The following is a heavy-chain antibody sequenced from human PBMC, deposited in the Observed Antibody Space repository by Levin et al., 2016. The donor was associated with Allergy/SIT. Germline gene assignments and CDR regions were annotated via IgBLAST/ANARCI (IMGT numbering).Heavy chain of an antibody. V-gene: IGHV3-48*02. J-gene: IGHJ6*03. D-gene: IGHD2-21*02. Sequence: VRQAPGKGLEWVSYISSSSSTIYYADSVKGRFTISRDNAKNSLYLQMNSLRDEDTAVYYCARDRRHIVVVTNMDVWGKGTTVTVSS. CDR2: ISSSSSTI. CDR3: ARDRRHIVVVTNMDV.